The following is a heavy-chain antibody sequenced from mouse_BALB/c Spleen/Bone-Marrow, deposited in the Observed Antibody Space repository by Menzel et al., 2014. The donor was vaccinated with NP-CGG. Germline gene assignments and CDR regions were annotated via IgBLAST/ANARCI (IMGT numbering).Heavy chain of an antibody. J-gene: IGHJ4*01. CDR3: AGKAYSDYDYALDF. V-gene: IGHV1S29*02. Sequence: VQLQQSGPELVKPGASVKISCKAPGYTFTDYKMHWVKLRHGKSLEWIGYIYPYNGVTGYNQKFKSKATLTVDNSSSTAYMELRSLTSEDSAVYYCAGKAYSDYDYALDFWGQGTSVTVSS. CDR1: GYTFTDYK. D-gene: IGHD2-4*01. CDR2: IYPYNGVT.